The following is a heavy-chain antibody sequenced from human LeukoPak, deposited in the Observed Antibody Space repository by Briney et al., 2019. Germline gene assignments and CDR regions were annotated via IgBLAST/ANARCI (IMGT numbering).Heavy chain of an antibody. CDR2: ISGSRGST. J-gene: IGHJ6*03. Sequence: PGGPLRLSCAASGFTFSSYAMSWVRQAPGKGLEWVSAISGSRGSTYYTDSVKGRFTISRDNSKNTLYLQMNSLRAEDTAVYYCAKFDAEYTGSYSYYYMDVWGKGTTVTVSS. V-gene: IGHV3-23*01. CDR1: GFTFSSYA. CDR3: AKFDAEYTGSYSYYYMDV. D-gene: IGHD1-26*01.